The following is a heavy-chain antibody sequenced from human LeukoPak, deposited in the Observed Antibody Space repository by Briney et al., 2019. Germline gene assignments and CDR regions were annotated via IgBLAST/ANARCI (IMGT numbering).Heavy chain of an antibody. CDR2: INPTGGST. J-gene: IGHJ3*02. CDR1: GYTFTSYY. CDR3: ARPQRSDWYEAAYDI. Sequence: RASVKISCKASGYTFTSYYMHWVRQAPGQGLEWMGMINPTGGSTTYAQKFQGRVTMTRDTSTSTVYMELSSLRSEDTAVYFCARPQRSDWYEAAYDIWGQGTMVTVSS. D-gene: IGHD6-19*01. V-gene: IGHV1-46*01.